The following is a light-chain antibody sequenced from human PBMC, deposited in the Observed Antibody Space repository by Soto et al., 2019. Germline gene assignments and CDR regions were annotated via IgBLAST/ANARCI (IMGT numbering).Light chain of an antibody. Sequence: AIQMTQSPSSLSASVGDRVTITCRARQGIRNDLGWYQQKPGKAPKLLIYAASSLQSGVPSRFSGSGSGTDFTLTISSRQPEDFDTYYCLQDYNYPWTFGQGTKVEIK. J-gene: IGKJ1*01. CDR1: QGIRND. CDR3: LQDYNYPWT. V-gene: IGKV1-6*01. CDR2: AAS.